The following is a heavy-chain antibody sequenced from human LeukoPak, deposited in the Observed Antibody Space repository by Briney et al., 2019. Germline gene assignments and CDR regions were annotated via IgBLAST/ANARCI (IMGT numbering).Heavy chain of an antibody. CDR1: GFMFSIYN. D-gene: IGHD3-10*01. J-gene: IGHJ3*02. CDR3: AKEGSYYGSGSYHGDNAFDI. Sequence: PGGSLRLSCAASGFMFSIYNMNWVRQAPGKGLEWVSSITSGSSYIYYADSVKGRFTISRDNSKNTLYLQMNSLRAEDTAVYYCAKEGSYYGSGSYHGDNAFDIWGQGTMVTVSS. CDR2: ITSGSSYI. V-gene: IGHV3-21*04.